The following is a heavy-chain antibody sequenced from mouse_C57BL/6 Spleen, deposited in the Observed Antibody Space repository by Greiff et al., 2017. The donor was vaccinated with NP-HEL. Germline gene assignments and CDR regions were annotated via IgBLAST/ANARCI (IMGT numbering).Heavy chain of an antibody. J-gene: IGHJ3*01. CDR1: GYTFTDYY. CDR3: ARRGPDFAY. Sequence: VQLQQSGPVLVKPGASVKMSCKASGYTFTDYYMNWVKQSHGKSLEWIGVINPYNGGTSYNQKFKGKATLTVDKSSSTAYMELNSLTSEDSAVYYCARRGPDFAYWGQGTLVTVSA. CDR2: INPYNGGT. V-gene: IGHV1-19*01.